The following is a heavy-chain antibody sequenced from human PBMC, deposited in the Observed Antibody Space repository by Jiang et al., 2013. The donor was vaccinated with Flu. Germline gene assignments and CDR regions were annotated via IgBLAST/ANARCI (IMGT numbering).Heavy chain of an antibody. J-gene: IGHJ4*02. CDR1: GFTFSSYA. V-gene: IGHV3-23*01. Sequence: VQLLESGGGLVQPGGSLRLSCAASGFTFSSYAMNWVRQTPGKGLEWVATISISGASTFYADSVKGRFTISRDISNNTLFLQMNSLRAEDTALYFCAKGRETLSMVRGFDSWGQGTRVTVSS. D-gene: IGHD3-10*01. CDR2: ISISGAST. CDR3: AKGRETLSMVRGFDS.